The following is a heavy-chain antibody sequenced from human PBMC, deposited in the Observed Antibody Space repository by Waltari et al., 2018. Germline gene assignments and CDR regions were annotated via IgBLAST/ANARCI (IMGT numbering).Heavy chain of an antibody. D-gene: IGHD1-1*01. V-gene: IGHV1-69*04. CDR2: IILVLDTA. Sequence: QVLLVQSGAEVKKPGSSVTVSCRASGGTFPTYGISWVRQAPGQGLEWMGKIILVLDTADYAQKFQGRVTITADKSTDTVYMELSGLRSEDTATYYCATHDTFDIWGQGTFVRVSS. CDR3: ATHDTFDI. CDR1: GGTFPTYG. J-gene: IGHJ3*02.